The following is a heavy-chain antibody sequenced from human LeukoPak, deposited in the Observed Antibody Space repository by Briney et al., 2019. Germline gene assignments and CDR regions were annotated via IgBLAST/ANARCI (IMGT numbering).Heavy chain of an antibody. CDR2: IYYSGST. CDR3: ARFSLTAMEDY. CDR1: GGSISSYY. Sequence: SETLSLTCTVSGGSISSYYWSWIRQPPGKGLEWIGYIYYSGSTNYNPSLKSRVTVSVDTSKNQFSLKLSSVTAADTAVYYCARFSLTAMEDYWGQGTLVTVSS. J-gene: IGHJ4*02. D-gene: IGHD5-18*01. V-gene: IGHV4-59*08.